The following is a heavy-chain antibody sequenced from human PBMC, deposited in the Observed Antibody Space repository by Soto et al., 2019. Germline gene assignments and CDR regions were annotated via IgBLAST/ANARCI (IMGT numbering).Heavy chain of an antibody. CDR1: GGSITSGDYS. CDR2: IHHSGST. V-gene: IGHV4-30-4*01. D-gene: IGHD5-12*01. J-gene: IGHJ4*02. Sequence: PSETLSLTCTVSGGSITSGDYSWTWIRQTPGKGLEWIGYIHHSGSTYYNPSLRSRITISVDRSKKQFSLKVHSVTAADTAVYFCARGDYSGYDFAYWGQGTPVPVSS. CDR3: ARGDYSGYDFAY.